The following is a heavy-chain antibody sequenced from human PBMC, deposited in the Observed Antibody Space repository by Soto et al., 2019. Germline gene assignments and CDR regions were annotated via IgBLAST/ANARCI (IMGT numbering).Heavy chain of an antibody. CDR1: GGSISSGGYY. V-gene: IGHV4-31*03. D-gene: IGHD3-9*01. CDR3: ARWNNEYYDILTGYYVYYFDY. Sequence: SETLSLTCTVSGGSISSGGYYWSWIRQHPGKGLEWIGYIYYRGSTYYNPSLKSRVTISVDTSKNQFSLKLSSVTAADTAVYYCARWNNEYYDILTGYYVYYFDYWGQGTLVTVSS. CDR2: IYYRGST. J-gene: IGHJ4*02.